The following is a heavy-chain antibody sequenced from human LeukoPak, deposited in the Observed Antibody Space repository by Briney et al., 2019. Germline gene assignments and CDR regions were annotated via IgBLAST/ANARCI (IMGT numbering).Heavy chain of an antibody. CDR1: GGSISSYY. V-gene: IGHV4-4*09. CDR3: ARRDYGGNFDY. D-gene: IGHD4-23*01. J-gene: IGHJ4*02. Sequence: SETLSLTCTVSGGSISSYYWSWIRQPPGKGLEWSGYIYTSGSTNYNPSLKSRVTISVDTSKNQFSLKLSSVTAADTAVYYCARRDYGGNFDYWGQGTLVTVSS. CDR2: IYTSGST.